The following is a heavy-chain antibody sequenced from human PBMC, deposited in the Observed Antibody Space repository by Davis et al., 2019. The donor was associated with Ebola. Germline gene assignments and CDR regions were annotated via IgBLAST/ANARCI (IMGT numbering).Heavy chain of an antibody. J-gene: IGHJ4*02. CDR2: INSDGSST. CDR1: GFTFSSYW. CDR3: AKSSSSWYYFDY. Sequence: GESLKISCAASGFTFSSYWMHWVRQAPGKGLVWVSRINSDGSSTSYADSVKGRFTISRDNAKNTLYLQMNSLRAEDTAVYYCAKSSSSWYYFDYWGQGTLVTVSS. V-gene: IGHV3-74*01. D-gene: IGHD6-13*01.